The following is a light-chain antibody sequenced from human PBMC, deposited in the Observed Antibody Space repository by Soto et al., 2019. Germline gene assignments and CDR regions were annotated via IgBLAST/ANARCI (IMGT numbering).Light chain of an antibody. J-gene: IGLJ1*01. CDR1: SSDVGTYDY. CDR2: EVT. V-gene: IGLV2-8*01. CDR3: SSYAGSNNLI. Sequence: QSALTQPPSASGSPGQSVTISCTGTSSDVGTYDYVSWFQQHPGKAPKLMIYEVTKRPSGVPNRFSGSKSGNTASLTVSGLQAEDEPDYYCSSYAGSNNLIFGTGTKGTVL.